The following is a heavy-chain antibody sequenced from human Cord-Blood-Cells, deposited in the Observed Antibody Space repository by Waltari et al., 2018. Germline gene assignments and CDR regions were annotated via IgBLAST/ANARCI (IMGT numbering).Heavy chain of an antibody. CDR2: IYTSGST. CDR1: GGSISSYY. Sequence: QVQLQESGPGLVKPSETLSLTCTVSGGSISSYYWSWIRQPAGKGLEWIGRIYTSGSTNYNPPLKRRVTMSVDTSKNQFSLKLSSVTAADTAVYYCARDKGYCSSTSCYVWYFDLWGRGTLVTVSS. J-gene: IGHJ2*01. CDR3: ARDKGYCSSTSCYVWYFDL. V-gene: IGHV4-4*07. D-gene: IGHD2-2*01.